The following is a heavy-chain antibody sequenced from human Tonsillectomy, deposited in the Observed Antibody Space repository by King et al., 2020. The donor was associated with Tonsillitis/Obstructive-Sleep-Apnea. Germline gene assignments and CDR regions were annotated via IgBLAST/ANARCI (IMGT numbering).Heavy chain of an antibody. CDR3: ARKPSHDSGYDVDI. J-gene: IGHJ3*02. Sequence: VQLVESGGGLVQPGGSLRLSCAASGFTFSSYSMNWVRQAPGKGLEWVSYISSSSSTIYYADSVKGRFTISRDNAKNSLYLQMNSLRDEDTAVYYCARKPSHDSGYDVDIWGQGTMVTVSS. CDR1: GFTFSSYS. CDR2: ISSSSSTI. D-gene: IGHD5-12*01. V-gene: IGHV3-48*02.